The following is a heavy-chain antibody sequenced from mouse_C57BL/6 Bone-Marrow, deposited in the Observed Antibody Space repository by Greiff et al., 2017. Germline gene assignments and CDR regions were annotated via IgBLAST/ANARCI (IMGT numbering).Heavy chain of an antibody. CDR2: ISSGGSYT. Sequence: EVKLMESGRDLVKPGGSLKLSCAASGFTFSSYGMSWVRQTPDKRLEWVATISSGGSYTYYPDSVKGRFTIARYNAKNTLYLQMSRLKSEDTAMYSCARRLLRWFAYWGQGTLVTVSA. D-gene: IGHD1-1*01. CDR3: ARRLLRWFAY. V-gene: IGHV5-6*02. CDR1: GFTFSSYG. J-gene: IGHJ3*01.